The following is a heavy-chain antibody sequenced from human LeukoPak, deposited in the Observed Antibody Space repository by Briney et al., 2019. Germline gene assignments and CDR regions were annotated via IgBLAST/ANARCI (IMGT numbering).Heavy chain of an antibody. D-gene: IGHD6-13*01. V-gene: IGHV1-69*05. CDR3: ARGYSSSWYEPMNWFDP. Sequence: GASVKVSCKASGGTFSSYTINWVRQAPGQGLEWMGGIIPVFGTAIYAQKFQGRVTITTDESTSTAYMELSSLRSEDTAVYYCARGYSSSWYEPMNWFDPWGQGTLVTVSS. J-gene: IGHJ5*02. CDR2: IIPVFGTA. CDR1: GGTFSSYT.